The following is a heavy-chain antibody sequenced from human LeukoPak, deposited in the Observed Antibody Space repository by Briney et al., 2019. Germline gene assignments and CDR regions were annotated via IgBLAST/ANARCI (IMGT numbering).Heavy chain of an antibody. D-gene: IGHD1-1*01. CDR1: GFTFSSYW. J-gene: IGHJ3*02. Sequence: TGGSLRLSCAASGFTFSSYWMSWVRQAPGKGLEWVANIKQDGSEKYYVDSVKGRFTISRDNAKNSLYLQMNSLRAEDTAVYYCARGYNWNGLVFAPEVFDIWGQGTMVTVSS. CDR2: IKQDGSEK. CDR3: ARGYNWNGLVFAPEVFDI. V-gene: IGHV3-7*01.